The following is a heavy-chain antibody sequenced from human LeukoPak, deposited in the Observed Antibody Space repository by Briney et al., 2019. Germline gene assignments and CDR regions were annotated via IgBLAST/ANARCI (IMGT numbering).Heavy chain of an antibody. CDR2: IKFDGSLA. CDR1: GLTFSTYW. D-gene: IGHD3-16*01. CDR3: VTGHYDSRMYFDL. J-gene: IGHJ2*01. V-gene: IGHV3-74*01. Sequence: GGSLRLSCTASGLTFSTYWVHWVREAPGKGLVWVSQIKFDGSLASYADSVKGRFTISRDNAKNTLYLQMNTLGTEDTAVYYCVTGHYDSRMYFDLWGRGTLVTVSS.